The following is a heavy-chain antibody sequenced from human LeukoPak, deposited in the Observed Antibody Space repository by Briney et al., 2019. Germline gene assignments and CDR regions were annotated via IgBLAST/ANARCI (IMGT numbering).Heavy chain of an antibody. V-gene: IGHV3-20*04. D-gene: IGHD5-18*01. CDR3: ARGLQLWYDAFDI. CDR1: GFTFDDYG. CDR2: INWNGGST. Sequence: GGSLRLSCAASGFTFDDYGMSWVRQAPGKGLEWVSGINWNGGSTGYSDSVKGRFTISRDNAKNSLYLQMNSLRAEDTAVYYSARGLQLWYDAFDIWGQGTMVTVSS. J-gene: IGHJ3*02.